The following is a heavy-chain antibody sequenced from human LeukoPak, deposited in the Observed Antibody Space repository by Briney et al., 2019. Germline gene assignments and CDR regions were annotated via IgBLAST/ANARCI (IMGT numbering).Heavy chain of an antibody. CDR1: GGSFSGYY. V-gene: IGHV4-34*01. CDR3: ASWGATHHYFDY. Sequence: PSETLSLTCAVYGGSFSGYYWSWIRQPPGKGLEWIGEINHSGSTNYNPSLKSRVTISVDTSKNQFSLKLSSVTAADTAVYYCASWGATHHYFDYWGQGTLVTVSS. CDR2: INHSGST. D-gene: IGHD1-26*01. J-gene: IGHJ4*02.